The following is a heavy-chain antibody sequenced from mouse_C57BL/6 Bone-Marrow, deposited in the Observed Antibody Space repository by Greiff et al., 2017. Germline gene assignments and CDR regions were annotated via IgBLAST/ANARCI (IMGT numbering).Heavy chain of an antibody. CDR1: GYTFTSYG. D-gene: IGHD3-1*01. CDR2: IYPRSGNT. CDR3: ARSGGSMDY. V-gene: IGHV1-81*01. J-gene: IGHJ4*01. Sequence: QVQLQQPGAELVKPGASVKLSCKASGYTFTSYGISWVKQRTGQGLEWIGEIYPRSGNTYYNEKFKGKATLTADKSSSTAYMELRSLTSEDSAVYFCARSGGSMDYWGQGTSVTVSS.